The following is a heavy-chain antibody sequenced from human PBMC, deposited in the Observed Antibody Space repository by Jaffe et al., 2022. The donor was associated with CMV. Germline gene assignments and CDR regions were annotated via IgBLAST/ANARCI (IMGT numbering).Heavy chain of an antibody. D-gene: IGHD4-4*01. CDR3: ARRESLHYYGMDV. J-gene: IGHJ6*02. CDR2: IYYSGST. V-gene: IGHV4-39*01. CDR1: GGSISSSSYY. Sequence: QLQLQESGPGLVKPSETLSLTCTVSGGSISSSSYYWGWIRQPPGKGLEWIGSIYYSGSTYYNPSLKSRVTISVDTSKNQFSLKLSSVTAADTAVYYCARRESLHYYGMDVWGQGTTVTVSS.